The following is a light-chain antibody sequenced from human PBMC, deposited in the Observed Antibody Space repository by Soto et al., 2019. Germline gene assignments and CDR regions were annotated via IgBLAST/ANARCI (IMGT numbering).Light chain of an antibody. J-gene: IGLJ3*02. Sequence: QSALTQPPSVSGSPGQSITISCTGTSSDVGGYNYVSWYQHHPGKAPKLMIYEVSNRPSGVSNRFSGSKSGNTASLTISGLQAEDEADYYCCSYTGSSTPVFGGGTKLTVL. CDR3: CSYTGSSTPV. CDR2: EVS. CDR1: SSDVGGYNY. V-gene: IGLV2-14*01.